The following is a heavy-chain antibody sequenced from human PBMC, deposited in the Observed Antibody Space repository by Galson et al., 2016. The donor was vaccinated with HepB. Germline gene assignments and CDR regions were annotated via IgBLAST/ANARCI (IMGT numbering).Heavy chain of an antibody. Sequence: SVKVSCKASGGTFSSYAISWVRQAPGQGLEWMGGIIPISGTANYAQKFQGRVTITADKSTSTAYMELSSLRYEDMAVYYCARVGRRFAPEYYYAGMDVWGQGTTVTVSS. D-gene: IGHD3-10*01. CDR1: GGTFSSYA. CDR2: IIPISGTA. CDR3: ARVGRRFAPEYYYAGMDV. V-gene: IGHV1-69*06. J-gene: IGHJ6*02.